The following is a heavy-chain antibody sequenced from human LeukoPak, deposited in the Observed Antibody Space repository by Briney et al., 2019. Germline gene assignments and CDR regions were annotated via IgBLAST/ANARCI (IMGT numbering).Heavy chain of an antibody. V-gene: IGHV3-21*06. D-gene: IGHD3-22*01. CDR3: ARDAYYLDRSGQYYFDS. CDR1: GFTFGSYT. J-gene: IGHJ4*02. Sequence: GGSLRLSCAASGFTFGSYTMNWVRQAPGKGLEWVSSISVNSRYIYYADSLQGRFTISRDDAKNSLYLQMNSLRAEDTAVYYCARDAYYLDRSGQYYFDSWGQGTLVTVSS. CDR2: ISVNSRYI.